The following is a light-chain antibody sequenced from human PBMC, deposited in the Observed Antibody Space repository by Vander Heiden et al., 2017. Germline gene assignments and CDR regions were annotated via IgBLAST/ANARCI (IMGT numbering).Light chain of an antibody. V-gene: IGKV3-15*01. Sequence: EIVMTQSPATLSVPPGERATLSCRASQDVSNNLAWYQQKPGKAPRLLIYDASTRATGIPARFSGSGSGTEFTLTISSLQSEDFAVYYCQQYNNWPRTFGQGTKVEIK. J-gene: IGKJ1*01. CDR2: DAS. CDR3: QQYNNWPRT. CDR1: QDVSNN.